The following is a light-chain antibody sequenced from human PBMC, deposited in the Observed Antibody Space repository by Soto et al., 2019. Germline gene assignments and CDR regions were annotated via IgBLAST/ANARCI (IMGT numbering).Light chain of an antibody. V-gene: IGKV1-5*01. CDR1: QSISSW. Sequence: GDRVTITCRASQSISSWVAWYQQKPGKAPKLLIYDASSLESGVPSRFSGSGSGTEFTLTISSLQPDDFATYYCQQYNSYPYTFGQGTRLEI. CDR3: QQYNSYPYT. CDR2: DAS. J-gene: IGKJ5*01.